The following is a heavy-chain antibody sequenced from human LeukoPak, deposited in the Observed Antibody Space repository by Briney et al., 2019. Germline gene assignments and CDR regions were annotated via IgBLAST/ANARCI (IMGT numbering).Heavy chain of an antibody. CDR1: GFAFSSYS. D-gene: IGHD1-26*01. J-gene: IGHJ5*02. CDR2: ISSSSSYI. V-gene: IGHV3-21*01. CDR3: ASFRSGIVGATDP. Sequence: PGGSLRLSCAASGFAFSSYSMNWVRQAPGKGLEWVSSISSSSSYIYYADSVKGRFTISRDNAKNSLYLQMNSLRAEDTAVYYCASFRSGIVGATDPWGQGTLVTVSS.